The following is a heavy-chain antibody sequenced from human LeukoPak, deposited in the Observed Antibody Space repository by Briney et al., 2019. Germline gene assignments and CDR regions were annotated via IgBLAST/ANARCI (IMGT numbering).Heavy chain of an antibody. CDR3: AKDMGRRNVAVDGAKYRSGWYLDY. D-gene: IGHD6-19*01. CDR1: GFTFSNFG. Sequence: PGGSLRLSCAASGFTFSNFGMHWVRQAPGKGLEWMAFIRFDENNKYYADSVKGRFTISRDNSKNTLYLQLNSLRPGDTAVYYCAKDMGRRNVAVDGAKYRSGWYLDYWGQGTLVTVSS. V-gene: IGHV3-30*02. J-gene: IGHJ4*02. CDR2: IRFDENNK.